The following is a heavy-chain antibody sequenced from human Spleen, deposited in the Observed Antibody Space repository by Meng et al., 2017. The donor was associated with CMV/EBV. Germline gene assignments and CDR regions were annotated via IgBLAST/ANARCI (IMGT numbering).Heavy chain of an antibody. CDR2: TYYRSKWYS. Sequence: SQTLSLTCAISGDSVSGNRAAWDWIRQSPWRGLEWLGSTYYRSKWYSDYEESVKIRIIITPDTFKNQCSLPLNSVTPEYTAVYYGARGYNEATTGAFDIWDRGTMVTVSS. CDR1: GDSVSGNRAA. J-gene: IGHJ3*02. CDR3: ARGYNEATTGAFDI. V-gene: IGHV6-1*01. D-gene: IGHD1-14*01.